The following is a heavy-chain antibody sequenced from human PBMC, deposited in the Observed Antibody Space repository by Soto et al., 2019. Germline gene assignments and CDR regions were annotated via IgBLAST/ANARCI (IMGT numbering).Heavy chain of an antibody. CDR3: GRDGVGATPLGWFDP. J-gene: IGHJ5*02. CDR2: INPRSGDT. V-gene: IGHV1-2*06. D-gene: IGHD1-26*01. Sequence: QVQLVQSGAEVKKPGASVKVSCRASGYTFIGYYIHWVQQAPGQGLDWMGRINPRSGDTTYAQKFQGRLTMTRDTSISTAYMELSSLRSDDTAVYYCGRDGVGATPLGWFDPWGQGSLVTVSS. CDR1: GYTFIGYY.